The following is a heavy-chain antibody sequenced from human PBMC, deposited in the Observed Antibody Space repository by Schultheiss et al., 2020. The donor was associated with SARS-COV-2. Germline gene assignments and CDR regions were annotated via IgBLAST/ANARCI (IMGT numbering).Heavy chain of an antibody. CDR2: IIPIFGTA. CDR3: ARYDSSSVYYYYGMDV. V-gene: IGHV1-69*01. CDR1: GYSFTSYY. D-gene: IGHD3-22*01. Sequence: KISCKASGYSFTSYYIHWVRQAPGQGLEWMGGIIPIFGTANYAQKFQGRVTITADESTSTAYMELSSLRSEDTAVYYCARYDSSSVYYYYGMDVWGQGTTVTVSS. J-gene: IGHJ6*02.